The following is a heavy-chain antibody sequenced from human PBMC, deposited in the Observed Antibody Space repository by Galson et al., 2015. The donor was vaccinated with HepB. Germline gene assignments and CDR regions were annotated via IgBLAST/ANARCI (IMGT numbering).Heavy chain of an antibody. J-gene: IGHJ2*01. Sequence: SETLSLTCAVYGGSFSGHWCTWIRQPPGKGLEWTGEINHSGSTNYNPSLKSRVTISVDTSKNQFSLKVSSVPAADTAVYYCARSGRKSQNGLNNDRSAVAGSASAPTLFPLVSCENL. CDR3: ARSGRKSQNGLNNDRSAVAGSASAPTLFPLVSCENL. D-gene: IGHD6-19*01. V-gene: IGHV4-34*01. CDR2: INHSGST. CDR1: GGSFSGHW.